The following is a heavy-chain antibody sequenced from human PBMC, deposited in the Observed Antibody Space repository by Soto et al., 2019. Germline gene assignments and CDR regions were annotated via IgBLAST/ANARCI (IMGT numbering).Heavy chain of an antibody. CDR3: AKRYCTNGVCPDAFDI. CDR2: ISSSSSYI. CDR1: GFTFSSYS. V-gene: IGHV3-21*01. D-gene: IGHD2-8*01. J-gene: IGHJ3*02. Sequence: GGSLRLSCAASGFTFSSYSMNWVRQAPGKGLEWVSSISSSSSYIYYADSVKGRFTISRDNAKNSMYLQMNSLRAEDTAVYYCAKRYCTNGVCPDAFDIWGQGTMVTVSS.